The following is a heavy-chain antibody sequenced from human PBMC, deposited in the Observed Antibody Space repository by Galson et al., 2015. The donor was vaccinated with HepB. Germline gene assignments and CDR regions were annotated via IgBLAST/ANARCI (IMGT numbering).Heavy chain of an antibody. CDR2: IWYDGSNK. CDR1: GFTFSSYG. D-gene: IGHD3-10*01. J-gene: IGHJ1*01. Sequence: SLRLSCAASGFTFSSYGMHWVRQAPGKGLEWVAVIWYDGSNKYYADSVKDRFTISRDNSKNTLYLQMNSLRAEDTAVYYCARGVYYGSLWFQHWGQGTLVTVSS. CDR3: ARGVYYGSLWFQH. V-gene: IGHV3-33*08.